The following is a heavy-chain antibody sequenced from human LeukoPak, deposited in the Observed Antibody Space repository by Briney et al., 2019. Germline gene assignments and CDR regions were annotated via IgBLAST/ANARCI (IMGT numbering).Heavy chain of an antibody. CDR3: ARVRHDSSGYYDSPFDY. V-gene: IGHV1-69*13. CDR1: GYTFTSYG. CDR2: IIPIFGTA. J-gene: IGHJ4*02. D-gene: IGHD3-22*01. Sequence: SVKVSCKASGYTFTSYGISWVRQAPGQGLEWMGGIIPIFGTANYAQKFQGRVTITADESTSTAYMELSSLRSEDTAVYYCARVRHDSSGYYDSPFDYWGQGTLVTVSS.